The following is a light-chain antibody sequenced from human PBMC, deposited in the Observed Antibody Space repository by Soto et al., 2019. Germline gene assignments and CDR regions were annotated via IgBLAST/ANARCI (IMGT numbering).Light chain of an antibody. Sequence: QSVLTQPASVSGSPGQSITISCTGTSSNVGSYKLVSWYQQHPGKAPKMIIYDVNKRPSGVPDRFSGSKSGNTASLTISWLQAEDEADYYCCSYAHTSRVFGGGTKLTVL. V-gene: IGLV2-23*02. J-gene: IGLJ3*02. CDR1: SSNVGSYKL. CDR3: CSYAHTSRV. CDR2: DVN.